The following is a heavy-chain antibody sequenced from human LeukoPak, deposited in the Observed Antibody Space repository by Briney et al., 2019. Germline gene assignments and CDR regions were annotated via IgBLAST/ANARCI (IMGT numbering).Heavy chain of an antibody. CDR3: ARVPGRDYYFYYYMDV. V-gene: IGHV1-2*02. Sequence: ASVKVSCKASGYTFTGYFMHWVRQAPGQGLEWMGWINPKSGGTNYAQNFQGRVTLTRDTSISTAYMELRSLRSDDTVIYYCARVPGRDYYFYYYMDVWGKGTTVTVSS. J-gene: IGHJ6*03. D-gene: IGHD1-14*01. CDR1: GYTFTGYF. CDR2: INPKSGGT.